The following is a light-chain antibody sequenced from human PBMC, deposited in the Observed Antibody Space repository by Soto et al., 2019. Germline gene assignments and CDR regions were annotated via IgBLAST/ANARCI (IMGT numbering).Light chain of an antibody. Sequence: IVLTQSPGTLSLSPRERATLSCRASQSVSCSYLAWYQQKPGQAPRRLIYGASSRATRIPDRLSGSGSGKEFTLTISRLEPEDYAVYYCQQDGSSPQTFGQGTKVEIK. CDR2: GAS. J-gene: IGKJ1*01. V-gene: IGKV3-20*01. CDR1: QSVSCSY. CDR3: QQDGSSPQT.